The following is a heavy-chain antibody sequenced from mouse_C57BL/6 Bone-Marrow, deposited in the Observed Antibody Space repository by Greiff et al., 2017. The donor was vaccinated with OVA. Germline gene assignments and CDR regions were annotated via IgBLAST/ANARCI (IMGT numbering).Heavy chain of an antibody. CDR2: IDPSDSYT. CDR1: GYTFTSYW. J-gene: IGHJ4*01. Sequence: VQLQQSGAELVKPGASVKLSCKASGYTFTSYWMQWVKQRPGQGLEWIGEIDPSDSYTNYNQKFKGKATLTVDTSSSTAYMQLSSLTSEDSAVYYCARDDYDEGMDYWGQGTSVTVSS. D-gene: IGHD2-4*01. V-gene: IGHV1-50*01. CDR3: ARDDYDEGMDY.